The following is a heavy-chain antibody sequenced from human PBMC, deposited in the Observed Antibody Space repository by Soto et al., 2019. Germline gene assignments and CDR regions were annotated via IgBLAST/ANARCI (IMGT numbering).Heavy chain of an antibody. Sequence: SVKVSCKASGGTFSSYTISWVRQAPGQGLEWMGRIIPILGIANYAQKFQGRVTITADKSTSTAYMELSSLRSEDTAVYYCARDQHSSSWYVYWGQGTLVTVSS. D-gene: IGHD6-13*01. CDR3: ARDQHSSSWYVY. CDR2: IIPILGIA. J-gene: IGHJ4*02. CDR1: GGTFSSYT. V-gene: IGHV1-69*04.